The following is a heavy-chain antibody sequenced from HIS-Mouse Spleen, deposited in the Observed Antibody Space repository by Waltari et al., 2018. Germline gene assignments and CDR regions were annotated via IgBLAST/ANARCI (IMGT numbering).Heavy chain of an antibody. V-gene: IGHV4-39*07. D-gene: IGHD6-13*01. J-gene: IGHJ2*01. Sequence: QLQLQESGPGLVKPSETLSLTCTVSGGSISSSSYYWGWIRQPPGKGLGWIGSILYSGSIYYNPTLKSRVTISVDTSKNRFSLKLSSVTAADTAVYYCAREIPYSSSWYDWYFDLWGRGTLVTVSS. CDR2: ILYSGSI. CDR3: AREIPYSSSWYDWYFDL. CDR1: GGSISSSSYY.